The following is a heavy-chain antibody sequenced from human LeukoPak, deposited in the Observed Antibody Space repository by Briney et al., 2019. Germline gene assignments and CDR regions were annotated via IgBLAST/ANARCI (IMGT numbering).Heavy chain of an antibody. CDR1: GFTFSSYW. D-gene: IGHD3-10*01. CDR2: INSDGSST. CDR3: VSTQSGRSKVDY. V-gene: IGHV3-74*01. J-gene: IGHJ4*02. Sequence: PGGSLRLSCAASGFTFSSYWMHWVRQAPGKGLVWVSRINSDGSSTSYADSVKGRFTISRDNAKDTLYLQMNSLRAEDTAVYYCVSTQSGRSKVDYWGQGTLLTVSS.